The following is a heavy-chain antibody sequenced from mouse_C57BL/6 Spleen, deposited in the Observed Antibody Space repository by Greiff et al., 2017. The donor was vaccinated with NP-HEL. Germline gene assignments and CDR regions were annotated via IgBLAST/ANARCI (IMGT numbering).Heavy chain of an antibody. CDR1: GYTFTSYW. CDR2: IYPGSGST. CDR3: AREGVSYFDY. V-gene: IGHV1-55*01. J-gene: IGHJ2*01. Sequence: VQLHQSGAELVKPGASVKMSCKASGYTFTSYWITWVKQRPGQGLEWIGDIYPGSGSTNYNEKFKSKATLTVDTSSSTAYMQLSSLTSEDSAVYYCAREGVSYFDYWGQGTTLTVSS.